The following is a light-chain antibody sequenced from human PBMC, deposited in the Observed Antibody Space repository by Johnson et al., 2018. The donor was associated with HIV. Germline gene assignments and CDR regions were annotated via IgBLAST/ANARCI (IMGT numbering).Light chain of an antibody. J-gene: IGLJ1*01. V-gene: IGLV1-51*02. CDR1: TSNIGNNY. CDR2: ENN. CDR3: GSWDSSLSAYV. Sequence: QSVLTQSPSVSAAPGQKVTISCSGSTSNIGNNYVSWYQHLPGTAPKLLICENNNLPSGIPDRFSGSKSGTSATLGITGLQTGYEADYYCGSWDSSLSAYVFGTGTKVTVL.